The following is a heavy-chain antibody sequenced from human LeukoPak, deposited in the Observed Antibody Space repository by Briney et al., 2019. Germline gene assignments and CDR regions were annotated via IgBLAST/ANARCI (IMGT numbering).Heavy chain of an antibody. J-gene: IGHJ4*02. CDR3: AKEGRSLQTY. Sequence: GGSLRLSCAASGFMFSSNWMSWVRLAPGKELEWVANIKEDGTETYYVGSVKGRFTISRVNAKNSLYLQMNSLRVEDTAVYYCAKEGRSLQTYWGQGTLVTVSS. CDR2: IKEDGTET. V-gene: IGHV3-7*03. CDR1: GFMFSSNW. D-gene: IGHD5-24*01.